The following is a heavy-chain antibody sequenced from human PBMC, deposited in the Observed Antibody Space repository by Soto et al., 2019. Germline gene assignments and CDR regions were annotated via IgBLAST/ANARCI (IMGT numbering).Heavy chain of an antibody. CDR1: GLTFKNAW. CDR3: ATVGYCGGDWCYASYYGMDV. D-gene: IGHD2-21*02. J-gene: IGHJ6*02. V-gene: IGHV3-15*01. Sequence: PGGSLRLCCAVSGLTFKNAWMTWVRRAPGKGLEWIGRIKNKPDGGTTDYAAPVKGRFIISRDDSKNMLYLQMHSLKTEDTAVYYCATVGYCGGDWCYASYYGMDVWGQGTTVTVSS. CDR2: IKNKPDGGTT.